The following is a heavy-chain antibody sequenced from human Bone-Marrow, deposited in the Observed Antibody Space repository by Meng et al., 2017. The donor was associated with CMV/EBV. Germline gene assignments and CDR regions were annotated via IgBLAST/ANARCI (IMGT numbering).Heavy chain of an antibody. V-gene: IGHV3-73*01. CDR3: ARDNFGGAFDY. Sequence: AASGFNFSNYAMTWVRQASGKGLEWVGRIRRKANSYATAYAASVKGRFTISRDDSKNTAYLQMNSLRAEDTAVYYCARDNFGGAFDYWGQGTLVTVSS. CDR2: IRRKANSYAT. D-gene: IGHD3-10*01. CDR1: GFNFSNYA. J-gene: IGHJ4*02.